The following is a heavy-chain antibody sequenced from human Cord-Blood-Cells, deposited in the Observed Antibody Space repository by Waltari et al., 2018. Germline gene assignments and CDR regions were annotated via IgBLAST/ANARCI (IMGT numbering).Heavy chain of an antibody. D-gene: IGHD1-1*01. J-gene: IGHJ2*01. Sequence: QVQLVESGGGVVQPGRSLRLSCAASGFTFSSYGMHWVRQAPGKGLEWVAVRSYDGSNKYYADSVKGRFTISRDNSKNTLYLQMNSLRAEDTAVYYCAKDGRGGWYFDLWGRGTLVTVSS. CDR3: AKDGRGGWYFDL. V-gene: IGHV3-30*18. CDR1: GFTFSSYG. CDR2: RSYDGSNK.